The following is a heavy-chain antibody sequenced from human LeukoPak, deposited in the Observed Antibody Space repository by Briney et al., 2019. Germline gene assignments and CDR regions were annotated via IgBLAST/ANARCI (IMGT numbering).Heavy chain of an antibody. J-gene: IGHJ4*02. Sequence: GGSLRLSCAASGFTFSNYWMHWVRQAPGKGLVWVSRINSDGSSTTSADSVKGRFTISRDNAKNTLYLQMNSLRAEDTAVYYCAKGGAAVIDYWGQGTLVTVSS. V-gene: IGHV3-74*01. CDR1: GFTFSNYW. CDR2: INSDGSST. D-gene: IGHD2-15*01. CDR3: AKGGAAVIDY.